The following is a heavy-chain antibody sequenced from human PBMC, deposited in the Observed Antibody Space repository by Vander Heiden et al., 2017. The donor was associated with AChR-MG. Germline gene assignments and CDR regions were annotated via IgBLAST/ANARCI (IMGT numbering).Heavy chain of an antibody. J-gene: IGHJ6*02. CDR1: GFKFSSYT. V-gene: IGHV3-48*01. D-gene: IGHD1-1*01. CDR2: ISSMGRSI. Sequence: EVQLVESGGGLVQPGVSLRLSCLASGFKFSSYTMNWVRRAPGKGLELLSYISSMGRSIFYADSVKGRFTVSRDNAKNSLYLQMNTLRVEDTAVYYCARDQNDVLYYGMDVWGQGTTVTVSS. CDR3: ARDQNDVLYYGMDV.